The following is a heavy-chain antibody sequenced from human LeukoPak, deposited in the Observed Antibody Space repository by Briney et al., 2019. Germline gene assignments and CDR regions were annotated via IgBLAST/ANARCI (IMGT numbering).Heavy chain of an antibody. D-gene: IGHD6-13*01. CDR1: GYTFTSYG. CDR2: ISAYNGNT. V-gene: IGHV1-18*01. Sequence: ASVKVSCKASGYTFTSYGISWVRQAPGQGLEWMGWISAYNGNTNYAQKLQGRVTMTRDTSTSTVYMELSSLRSEDTAVYYCARMYSSPNWFDPWGQGTLVTVSS. J-gene: IGHJ5*02. CDR3: ARMYSSPNWFDP.